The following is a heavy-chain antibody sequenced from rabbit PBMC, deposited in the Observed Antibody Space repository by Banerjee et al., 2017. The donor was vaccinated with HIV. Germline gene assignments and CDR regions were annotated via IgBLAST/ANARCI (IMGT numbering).Heavy chain of an antibody. CDR3: ARGGDVANSYYYGMDL. D-gene: IGHD8-1*01. J-gene: IGHJ6*01. CDR2: IYTNSGNT. V-gene: IGHV1S40*01. Sequence: QSLEESGGDLVKPGASPTLTCTASGFSFSGSTYMCWVRQAPGKGLELIACIYTNSGNTYYASWANVRFTIATTSSTTVTLQMTSLTAADTATYFCARGGDVANSYYYGMDLWGPGTLSPS. CDR1: GFSFSGSTY.